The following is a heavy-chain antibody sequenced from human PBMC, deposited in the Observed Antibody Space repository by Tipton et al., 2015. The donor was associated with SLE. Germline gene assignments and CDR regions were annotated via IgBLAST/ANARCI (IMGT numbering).Heavy chain of an antibody. CDR2: IYYSGST. CDR1: GGSISSSSYY. J-gene: IGHJ3*02. Sequence: TLSLTCTVSGGSISSSSYYWGWIRQPPGKGLEWIGSIYYSGSTYYNYKSSLKSRVTISVDTSKNQFSLKMSTVTAADTAVYYCARRAEWLDLDAFDIWGQGTMVTVSS. D-gene: IGHD6-19*01. CDR3: ARRAEWLDLDAFDI. V-gene: IGHV4-39*01.